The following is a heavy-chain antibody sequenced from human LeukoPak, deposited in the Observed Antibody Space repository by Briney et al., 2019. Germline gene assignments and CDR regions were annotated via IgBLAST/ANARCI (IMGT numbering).Heavy chain of an antibody. CDR3: AKGYYSDSYRLFDC. J-gene: IGHJ4*02. Sequence: PGRSLRLSCAASGFTFSTYAMTWVRQAPGKGLEWVSSISGSGGSPLYTDSVKGRFSISRDNSKNTLYLQMNSLRADDTAVYYCAKGYYSDSYRLFDCWGQGTLVTVSS. CDR2: ISGSGGSP. D-gene: IGHD3-22*01. V-gene: IGHV3-23*01. CDR1: GFTFSTYA.